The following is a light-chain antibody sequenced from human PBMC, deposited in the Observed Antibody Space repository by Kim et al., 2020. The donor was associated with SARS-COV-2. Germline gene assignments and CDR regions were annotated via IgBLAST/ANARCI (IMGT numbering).Light chain of an antibody. Sequence: SPGEGATLSCRASQSISRSLAWYQHKPRQAPRLLIYDASTRATGVPARFSGSGSGTEFTLTIDSLQSDDFAVYFCHQYDDWPPWTFGQGTKVELK. J-gene: IGKJ1*01. V-gene: IGKV3-15*01. CDR2: DAS. CDR3: HQYDDWPPWT. CDR1: QSISRS.